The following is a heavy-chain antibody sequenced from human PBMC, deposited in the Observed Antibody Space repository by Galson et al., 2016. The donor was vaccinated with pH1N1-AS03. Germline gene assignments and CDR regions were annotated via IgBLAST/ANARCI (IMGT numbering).Heavy chain of an antibody. CDR3: TTTQSDYAN. CDR1: GFTFNKAW. V-gene: IGHV3-15*01. CDR2: IKSKTDGGTT. J-gene: IGHJ4*02. Sequence: SLRLSCAASGFTFNKAWMSWVRQAPKKGLEWVGRIKSKTDGGTTDFPAPVKGRFTISRDDSKNTLYLQMNSLKTEDTAVYYCTTTQSDYANWGQGTLVTVSS. D-gene: IGHD4/OR15-4a*01.